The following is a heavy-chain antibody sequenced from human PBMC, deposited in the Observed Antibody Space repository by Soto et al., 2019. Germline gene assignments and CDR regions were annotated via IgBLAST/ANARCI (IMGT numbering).Heavy chain of an antibody. CDR2: ISGSGGST. Sequence: PGGSLRLSCAASGFTFSSYAMSWVRQAPGKGLEWVSAISGSGGSTYYADSVKGRFTISRDNSKNTLYLQMNSLRAEDTAVYYCGGVGGNYDILTGYYIWGQGTLVTVSS. V-gene: IGHV3-23*01. CDR3: GGVGGNYDILTGYYI. J-gene: IGHJ4*02. CDR1: GFTFSSYA. D-gene: IGHD3-9*01.